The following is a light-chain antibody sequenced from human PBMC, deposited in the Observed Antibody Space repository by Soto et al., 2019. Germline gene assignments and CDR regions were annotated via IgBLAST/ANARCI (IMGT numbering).Light chain of an antibody. CDR3: QQRNNWPRIT. CDR1: QSVGSY. J-gene: IGKJ5*01. CDR2: DAS. Sequence: EVLLTQSPATLSLSPGERATLSCRASQSVGSYLAWYQQKPGQAPRLLIYDASKRATDIPTRFSGSGSGTDFTLTISSLEPEDFAVYYCQQRNNWPRITFGQGTRLEI. V-gene: IGKV3-11*01.